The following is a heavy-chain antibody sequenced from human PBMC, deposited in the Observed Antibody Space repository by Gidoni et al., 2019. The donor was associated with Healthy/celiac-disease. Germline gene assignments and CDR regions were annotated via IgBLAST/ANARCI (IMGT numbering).Heavy chain of an antibody. Sequence: QIQLVQSGAEVKQRGASVKDPGKASGYTFTSYHMHWVRQAPGQWLEWMGIINPSGGSTSYEQKFQGRVTMTRDTSTSTVYMELSSLRSEDTAVYYCARDRGRAAAGYYYGMDVWGQGTTVTVSS. CDR1: GYTFTSYH. J-gene: IGHJ6*02. V-gene: IGHV1-46*03. D-gene: IGHD6-13*01. CDR3: ARDRGRAAAGYYYGMDV. CDR2: INPSGGST.